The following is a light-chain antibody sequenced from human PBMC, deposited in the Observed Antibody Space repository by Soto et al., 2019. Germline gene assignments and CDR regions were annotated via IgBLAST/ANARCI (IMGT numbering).Light chain of an antibody. J-gene: IGKJ4*02. CDR2: EAL. V-gene: IGKV3-11*01. Sequence: ETVLTQSPATLSLSPGERATLSCRASRSISTYLAWYQQKPGQAPRLLIYEALNRATGIPARFSGSGSGTAFTLTISSLEPEDFAVYYWQQRNNWPRTFGGGTKVEIK. CDR3: QQRNNWPRT. CDR1: RSISTY.